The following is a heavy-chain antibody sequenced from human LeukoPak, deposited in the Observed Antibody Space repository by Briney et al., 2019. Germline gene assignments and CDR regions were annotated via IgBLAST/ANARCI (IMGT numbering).Heavy chain of an antibody. Sequence: GSVKVSCKASGYTFTGYYMHWVRQAPGQGLEWMGRINPNSGGTNYAQKFQGRVTMTRDTSISTAYMELSRLRSDDTAVYYCARAHDKSTIISWLNYWGQGTLVTVSS. V-gene: IGHV1-2*06. CDR2: INPNSGGT. CDR1: GYTFTGYY. J-gene: IGHJ4*02. D-gene: IGHD5-24*01. CDR3: ARAHDKSTIISWLNY.